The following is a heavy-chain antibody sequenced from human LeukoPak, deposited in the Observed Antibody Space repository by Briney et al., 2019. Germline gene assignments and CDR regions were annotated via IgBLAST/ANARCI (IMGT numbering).Heavy chain of an antibody. D-gene: IGHD7-27*01. J-gene: IGHJ6*03. CDR1: GYTFTGYY. Sequence: ASVKVSCKASGYTFTGYYMHWVRQAPGQGLEWMGWINPNTGNTGYAQKFQGRITITRDISINTAYMELSSLRSDDTAVYYCARVPTLGIYYYYHYMDVWGKGTTVTVSS. CDR3: ARVPTLGIYYYYHYMDV. CDR2: INPNTGNT. V-gene: IGHV1-8*03.